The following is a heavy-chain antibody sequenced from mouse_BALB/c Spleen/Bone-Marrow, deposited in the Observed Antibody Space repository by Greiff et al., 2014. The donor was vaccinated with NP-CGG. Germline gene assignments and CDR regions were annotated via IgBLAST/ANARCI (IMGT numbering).Heavy chain of an antibody. CDR1: GFNIKDTY. V-gene: IGHV14-3*02. J-gene: IGHJ1*01. D-gene: IGHD1-3*01. CDR3: ARQEFAIYWYFDV. CDR2: IDPANGNT. Sequence: EVQLVESGAELVKPGASVKLSCSASGFNIKDTYMHWVKQRPEQGLEWIGRIDPANGNTKYDPKFQDKATITADTSSNTVDLQLSSLTLEDTAVYYCARQEFAIYWYFDVWGAGTTVTVSS.